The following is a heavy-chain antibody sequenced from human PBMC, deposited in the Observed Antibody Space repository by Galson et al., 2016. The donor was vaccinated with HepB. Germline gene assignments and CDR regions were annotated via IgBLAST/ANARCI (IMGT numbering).Heavy chain of an antibody. V-gene: IGHV3-48*02. D-gene: IGHD2-15*01. J-gene: IGHJ3*02. Sequence: SLRLSCAASGFTFSDYSMNWVRQAPGKGLEWVSYISRDSSTIFYADSVKGRFTTARDNARYSLSLQMSSLRDEDTAVYYCTREGFRSSVVKVWDAFDTWGQGTKVTVSS. CDR3: TREGFRSSVVKVWDAFDT. CDR1: GFTFSDYS. CDR2: ISRDSSTI.